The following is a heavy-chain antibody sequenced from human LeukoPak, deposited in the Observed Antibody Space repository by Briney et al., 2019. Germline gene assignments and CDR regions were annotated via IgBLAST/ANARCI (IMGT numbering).Heavy chain of an antibody. Sequence: GGPLRLSCAASGFTFSSYAMNWVRQVPGKGLEWVSAISGGGGTTYYADSVKGRFTISRDNSKNTLFLQMNSLRAEDTAVYYCAKDRKGLSSGYDLEYFDYWGQGTLVTVSS. CDR2: ISGGGGTT. V-gene: IGHV3-23*01. CDR3: AKDRKGLSSGYDLEYFDY. D-gene: IGHD5-12*01. J-gene: IGHJ4*02. CDR1: GFTFSSYA.